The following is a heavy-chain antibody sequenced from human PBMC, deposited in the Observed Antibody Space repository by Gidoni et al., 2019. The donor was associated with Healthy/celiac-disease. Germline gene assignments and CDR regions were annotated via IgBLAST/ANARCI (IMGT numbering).Heavy chain of an antibody. Sequence: QLQLQESGPGLVKPSETLSLTCTVSGGSISSSSYYWGWIRQPPGKGLEWIGSIYYSGSTYYNPSLKSRVTISVDTSKNQFSLKLSSVTAADTAVYYCARHDIVTTGNYFDYWGQGTLVTVSS. D-gene: IGHD4-4*01. CDR1: GGSISSSSYY. CDR3: ARHDIVTTGNYFDY. CDR2: IYYSGST. V-gene: IGHV4-39*01. J-gene: IGHJ4*02.